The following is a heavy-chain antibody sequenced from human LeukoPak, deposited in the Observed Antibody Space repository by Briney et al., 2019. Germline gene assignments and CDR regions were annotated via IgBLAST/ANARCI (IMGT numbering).Heavy chain of an antibody. D-gene: IGHD6-19*01. CDR1: GGSISSYY. J-gene: IGHJ4*02. V-gene: IGHV4-59*01. Sequence: SETLSLTCTVSGGSISSYYWSWIRQPPGKGLEWIGYIYYSGSTNYNTSLKSRVTISVDTSKNQFSLKLSSVTAADTAVYYCARDLSHSSGWYYFDYWGQGTLVTVSS. CDR2: IYYSGST. CDR3: ARDLSHSSGWYYFDY.